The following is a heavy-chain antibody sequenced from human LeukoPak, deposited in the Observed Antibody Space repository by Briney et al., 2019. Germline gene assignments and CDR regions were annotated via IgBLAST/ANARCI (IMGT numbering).Heavy chain of an antibody. CDR2: INHSGST. D-gene: IGHD2-2*01. CDR3: ARYIVVVPAAIRGCWFDP. V-gene: IGHV4-34*01. Sequence: SETLSLTCAVYGGSFSGYYWSWIRQPPGKGLEWIGKINHSGSTNYNPSLKSRVTISVDTSKNQFSLKLSSVTAADTAVYYCARYIVVVPAAIRGCWFDPWGQGTLVTVSS. CDR1: GGSFSGYY. J-gene: IGHJ5*02.